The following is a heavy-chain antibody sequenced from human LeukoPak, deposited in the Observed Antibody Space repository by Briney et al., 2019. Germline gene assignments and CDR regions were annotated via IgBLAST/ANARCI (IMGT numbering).Heavy chain of an antibody. V-gene: IGHV4-34*01. J-gene: IGHJ3*02. CDR2: INHSGST. CDR3: ASGPVDINDAFDI. Sequence: SETLSLTCAVYVGSFNGYYWSWVRHPPWKGREWIGEINHSGSTNYNPSLKSRVTISVDTSKNQFSLKLSSVTAADTAVYYCASGPVDINDAFDIWGQGTMVTVSS. D-gene: IGHD1-14*01. CDR1: VGSFNGYY.